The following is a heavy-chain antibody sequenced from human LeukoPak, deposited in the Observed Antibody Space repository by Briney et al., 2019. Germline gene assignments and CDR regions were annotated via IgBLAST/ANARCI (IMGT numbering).Heavy chain of an antibody. CDR3: VRELSGSFDY. CDR2: IKSKTNGGTT. CDR1: GFPFSDAR. V-gene: IGHV3-15*07. J-gene: IGHJ4*02. D-gene: IGHD3-10*01. Sequence: PGGSLRLSCAVSGFPFSDARMNWVRQVPGRGLEWVGLIKSKTNGGTTDYTTPVKGRFTISRDDSKNTLYLQMNSLKIEDTAVYYCVRELSGSFDYWGQGTLVTVSS.